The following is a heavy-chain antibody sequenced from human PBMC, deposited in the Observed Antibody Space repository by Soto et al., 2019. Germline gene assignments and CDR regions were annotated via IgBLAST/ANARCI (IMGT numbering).Heavy chain of an antibody. J-gene: IGHJ5*02. Sequence: LRLSCAASGFTFNSIIINWVRQAPGKGLEWVSYISPSSDTKYYADSVKGRFTISRDSAKKTVYLQMNSLRAEDTAVYFCARELRDSHIHFDHWGQGTRVTVSS. V-gene: IGHV3-48*01. CDR3: ARELRDSHIHFDH. CDR2: ISPSSDTK. D-gene: IGHD2-21*02. CDR1: GFTFNSII.